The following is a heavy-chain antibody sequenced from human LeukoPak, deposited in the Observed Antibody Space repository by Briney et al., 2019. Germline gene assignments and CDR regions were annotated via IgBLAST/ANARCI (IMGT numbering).Heavy chain of an antibody. CDR3: ARHETNTFGVNYYYYYMDV. V-gene: IGHV5-51*01. CDR1: GYSFTSYW. CDR2: IYPGDSDT. Sequence: GESLKISCKGSGYSFTSYWIGWVRQMPGKGLEWMGIIYPGDSDTRYSPSFQGQVTISADKSISTAYLQWSSLKASDTAMYYCARHETNTFGVNYYYYYMDVWGKGTTVTVSS. J-gene: IGHJ6*03. D-gene: IGHD3-16*01.